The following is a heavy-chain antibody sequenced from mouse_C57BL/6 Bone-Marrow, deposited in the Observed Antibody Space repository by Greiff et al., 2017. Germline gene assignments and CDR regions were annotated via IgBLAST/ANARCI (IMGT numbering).Heavy chain of an antibody. D-gene: IGHD2-5*01. J-gene: IGHJ4*01. Sequence: QVQLQQSGPELVKPGASVQISCKASGYTFTDYYINWVKQRPGQGLEWIGWIFPGSGSTYYNEKFKGKATLTVDKSSSTAYMLLSSLTSEDSAVYFCARYNYSNYPYDMDYWGQGTSVTVSS. CDR1: GYTFTDYY. CDR2: IFPGSGST. CDR3: ARYNYSNYPYDMDY. V-gene: IGHV1-75*01.